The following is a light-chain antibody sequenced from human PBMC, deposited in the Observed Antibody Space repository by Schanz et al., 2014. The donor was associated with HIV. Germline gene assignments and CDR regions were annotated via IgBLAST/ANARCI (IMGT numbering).Light chain of an antibody. CDR3: AAWDDSLRGWV. CDR1: SSNIGSNY. CDR2: RNN. Sequence: HSVLTQPPSASGTPGQRVTISCSGSSSNIGSNYVYWYQQLPGTAPKLLIYRNNQRPSGVPDRFSGSKSGTSASLAISGLRSEDEADYYCAAWDDSLRGWVFGGGTKLTVL. V-gene: IGLV1-47*01. J-gene: IGLJ3*02.